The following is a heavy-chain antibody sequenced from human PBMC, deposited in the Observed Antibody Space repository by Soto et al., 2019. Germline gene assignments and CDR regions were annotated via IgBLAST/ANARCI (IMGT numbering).Heavy chain of an antibody. Sequence: SVKVSCKASGGTFSSYAISWVRQAPGHGLEWRGGIIPIFGTANYAQKFQGRVTITADESTRTAYIELSSLRSEDTAVYYGVRDIAPAMFGVVNMSHSFDYWGQGTLVTVSS. D-gene: IGHD3-3*01. CDR2: IIPIFGTA. J-gene: IGHJ4*02. CDR1: GGTFSSYA. V-gene: IGHV1-69*13. CDR3: VRDIAPAMFGVVNMSHSFDY.